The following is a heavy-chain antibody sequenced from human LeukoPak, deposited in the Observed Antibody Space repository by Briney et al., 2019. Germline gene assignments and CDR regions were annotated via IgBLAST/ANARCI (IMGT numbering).Heavy chain of an antibody. J-gene: IGHJ4*02. D-gene: IGHD2/OR15-2a*01. CDR3: AREGPRGNSQFDY. V-gene: IGHV3-7*01. Sequence: QPGGSLRLSCAASGFIFSSYWMTWVRQTPGKGLEWVANIKQDGSEKYCVDSVKGRLTISRDNSKNTLYLQMNSLRAEDTAVYYCAREGPRGNSQFDYWGQGTLVTVSS. CDR1: GFIFSSYW. CDR2: IKQDGSEK.